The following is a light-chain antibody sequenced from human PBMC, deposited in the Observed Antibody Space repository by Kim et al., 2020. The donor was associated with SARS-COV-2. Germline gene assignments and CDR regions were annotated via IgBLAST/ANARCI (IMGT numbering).Light chain of an antibody. CDR2: AAS. CDR1: QSVNSIY. Sequence: EIVLTQSPVTLSLSPGERVTLSCRASQSVNSIYLAWYQQKPGQAPRPLIHAASTRATGIPDRFSGSGSGTDFTLTISRLEPEDFAVYYCQQYDVSPYTFGQGNKLEI. J-gene: IGKJ2*01. CDR3: QQYDVSPYT. V-gene: IGKV3-20*01.